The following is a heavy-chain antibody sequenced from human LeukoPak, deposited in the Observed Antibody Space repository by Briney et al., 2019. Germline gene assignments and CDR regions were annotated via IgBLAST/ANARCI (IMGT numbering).Heavy chain of an antibody. Sequence: PGGSLRLSCAASGFTFSSYSMNWVRQAPGKGLEWVSSISSSSSYIYYADSVKGRFTISRDNAKNSLYLQMNSLRAEDTAVYYCARDMVTMVRGVTPIDYWGQGTLVAVSS. CDR1: GFTFSSYS. CDR2: ISSSSSYI. D-gene: IGHD3-10*01. J-gene: IGHJ4*02. CDR3: ARDMVTMVRGVTPIDY. V-gene: IGHV3-21*01.